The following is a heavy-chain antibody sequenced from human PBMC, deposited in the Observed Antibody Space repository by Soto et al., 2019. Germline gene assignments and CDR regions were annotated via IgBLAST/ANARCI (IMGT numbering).Heavy chain of an antibody. D-gene: IGHD1-1*01. CDR2: IYATGTT. J-gene: IGHJ5*02. V-gene: IGHV4-4*07. Sequence: SETLSLTCTVSGASISGFYWSWIRKSAGKGLEWIGRIYATGTTDYNPSLKSRVMMSVDTSKKQFSLKLRSVTAADTTVYYCVRDGTKTLRDWFDPWGQGISVTVSS. CDR1: GASISGFY. CDR3: VRDGTKTLRDWFDP.